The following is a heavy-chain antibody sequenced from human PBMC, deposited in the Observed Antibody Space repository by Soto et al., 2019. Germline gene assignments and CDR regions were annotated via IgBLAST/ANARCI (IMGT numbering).Heavy chain of an antibody. D-gene: IGHD3-16*01. J-gene: IGHJ4*02. V-gene: IGHV2-5*02. CDR2: IYWDDDK. CDR1: GFSLSTSGVG. CDR3: TPRQSLKLGGAFGY. Sequence: QITLKESGPTLVKPTQTLTLTCTFSGFSLSTSGVGVGWIRQPPGKALEWLALIYWDDDKRYSPSLKSRLTTTKNTTKNQVVLTMTTRDPVNTATYYCTPRQSLKLGGAFGYWGQGTLVTVSS.